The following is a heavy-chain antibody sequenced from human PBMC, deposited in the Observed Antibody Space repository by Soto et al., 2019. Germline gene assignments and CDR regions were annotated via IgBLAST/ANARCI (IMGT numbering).Heavy chain of an antibody. D-gene: IGHD1-26*01. Sequence: SETLSLTCTVSGGSISSGGYYWSWIRQHPGKGLEWIGYIYYSGSTYYNPSLKSRVTISVDTSKNQFSLKLSSVTAADTAVYYCVSGSYQRPYGMAVWGQGTTVTVSS. V-gene: IGHV4-31*03. CDR3: VSGSYQRPYGMAV. CDR1: GGSISSGGYY. CDR2: IYYSGST. J-gene: IGHJ6*02.